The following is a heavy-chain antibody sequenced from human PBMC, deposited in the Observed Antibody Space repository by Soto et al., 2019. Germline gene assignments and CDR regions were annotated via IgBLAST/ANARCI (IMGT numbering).Heavy chain of an antibody. V-gene: IGHV4-4*02. Sequence: SETLSLTCAVSGGSISSSNWWSWVRQPPGKGLEWIGEIYHSGSTNYNPSLKSRVTISVDKSKNQFSLKLSSVTAADTAVYYCARARLVPAAMPEYYYYYYGMDVWGQGTTVTVSS. CDR1: GGSISSSNW. CDR3: ARARLVPAAMPEYYYYYYGMDV. J-gene: IGHJ6*02. CDR2: IYHSGST. D-gene: IGHD2-2*01.